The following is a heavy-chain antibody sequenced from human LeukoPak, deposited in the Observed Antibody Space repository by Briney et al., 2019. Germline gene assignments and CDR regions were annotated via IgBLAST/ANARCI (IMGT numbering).Heavy chain of an antibody. J-gene: IGHJ4*02. Sequence: SETLSLTCSVSGGSISSYYWSWIRQPPGKGLEWIGYIYYSGSTDYNPSLKSRVTISVDTPKNQFFLTLYSVTAADTAVYYCARLDFSNYLNDYWGQGTLVTVSS. CDR2: IYYSGST. V-gene: IGHV4-59*01. CDR3: ARLDFSNYLNDY. D-gene: IGHD4-11*01. CDR1: GGSISSYY.